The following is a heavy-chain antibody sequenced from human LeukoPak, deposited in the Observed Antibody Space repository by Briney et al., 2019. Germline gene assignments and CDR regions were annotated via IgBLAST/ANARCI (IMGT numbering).Heavy chain of an antibody. Sequence: TGGSLRLSCAASGFTFSSYWMSWVRQAPGKGLEWVANIKQDGSEKYYVDSVKGRFTISRDNAKNSLYLQMKSLRAEDTAVYYCARDHPAAGGFFDYWGQGTLVTVSS. CDR2: IKQDGSEK. J-gene: IGHJ4*02. V-gene: IGHV3-7*01. CDR1: GFTFSSYW. D-gene: IGHD2-15*01. CDR3: ARDHPAAGGFFDY.